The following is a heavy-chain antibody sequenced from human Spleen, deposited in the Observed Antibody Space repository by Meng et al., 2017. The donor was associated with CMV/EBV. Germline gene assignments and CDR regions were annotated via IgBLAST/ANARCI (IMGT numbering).Heavy chain of an antibody. Sequence: SVKVSCKASGGTFSKYALSLVRQAPGQGLEWMGRIIPILGIANYAQKFQGRVTIIADKSTSTAYMELSSLRSEDTAVYYCARDSSPARYWYYGKDVWGQGTTVTVSS. V-gene: IGHV1-69*04. CDR3: ARDSSPARYWYYGKDV. J-gene: IGHJ6*02. CDR2: IIPILGIA. D-gene: IGHD6-13*01. CDR1: GGTFSKYA.